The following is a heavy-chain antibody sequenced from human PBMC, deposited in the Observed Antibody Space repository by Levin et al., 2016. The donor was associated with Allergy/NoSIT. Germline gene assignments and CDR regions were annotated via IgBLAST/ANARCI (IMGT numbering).Heavy chain of an antibody. V-gene: IGHV3-21*01. Sequence: GESLKISCAASGFTFSSYSMNWVRQAPGKGLEWVSSISSSSSYIYYAGSVKGRFTISRDNAKNSLYLQMNSLRAEDTAVYYCARRLRPNWGQGTLVTVSS. CDR3: ARRLRPN. J-gene: IGHJ4*02. CDR2: ISSSSSYI. CDR1: GFTFSSYS. D-gene: IGHD3-16*01.